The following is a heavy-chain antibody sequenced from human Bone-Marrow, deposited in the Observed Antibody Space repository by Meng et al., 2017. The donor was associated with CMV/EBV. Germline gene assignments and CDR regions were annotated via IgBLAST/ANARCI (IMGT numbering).Heavy chain of an antibody. CDR2: ISTRGTMI. V-gene: IGHV3-11*04. CDR1: GFTFSDHY. J-gene: IGHJ6*01. D-gene: IGHD6-6*01. CDR3: ATAASSGGYYYYYGMDV. Sequence: GESLKISCAASGFTFSDHYMSWIRQAPGKGLEWVSYISTRGTMIYYADSVKGRFTISRDNARNSVFLQMSSLTVEDTAVYYCATAASSGGYYYYYGMDVWGQGTTVTVSS.